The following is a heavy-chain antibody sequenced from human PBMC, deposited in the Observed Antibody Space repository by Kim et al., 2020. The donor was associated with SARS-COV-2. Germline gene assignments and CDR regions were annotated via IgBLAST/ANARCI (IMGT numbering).Heavy chain of an antibody. Sequence: GGSLRLSCAASGFTFSSYGMHWVRQAPGKGLEWVAVISYDGSNKYYADSVKGRFTISRDNSKNTLYLQMNSLRAEDTAVYYCARDAYYGDELDYWGQGTLVTVSS. CDR2: ISYDGSNK. CDR1: GFTFSSYG. J-gene: IGHJ4*02. D-gene: IGHD4-17*01. V-gene: IGHV3-33*05. CDR3: ARDAYYGDELDY.